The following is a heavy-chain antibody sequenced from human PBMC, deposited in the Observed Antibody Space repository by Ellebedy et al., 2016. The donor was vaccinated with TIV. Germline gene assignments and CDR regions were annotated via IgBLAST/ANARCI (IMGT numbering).Heavy chain of an antibody. CDR2: VNPNSGDT. CDR1: GYTFIGYY. CDR3: TRTLYGDYVGEKNY. D-gene: IGHD4-17*01. V-gene: IGHV1-2*02. Sequence: ASVKVSCKASGYTFIGYYMHWVRQAPGQGLEWMGWVNPNSGDTKYSQRLQGRVTVTRDTSINTVYMQLRGLRSDDTAMYYCTRTLYGDYVGEKNYWGQGTLVIVSS. J-gene: IGHJ4*02.